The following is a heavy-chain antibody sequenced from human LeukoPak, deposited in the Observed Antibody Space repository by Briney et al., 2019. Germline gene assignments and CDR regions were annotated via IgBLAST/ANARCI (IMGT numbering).Heavy chain of an antibody. CDR1: GFAFSSHW. D-gene: IGHD1-26*01. J-gene: IGHJ4*02. CDR2: IKQDGGEK. Sequence: PGGSLRLSCVASGFAFSSHWMSWVRQAPGKGLEWVANIKQDGGEKYYVDSVKGRFTISRDNAKNSLFLQMNSLRVEDTAVYYCARLGGSYYTYWGQGTLVTVSS. CDR3: ARLGGSYYTY. V-gene: IGHV3-7*01.